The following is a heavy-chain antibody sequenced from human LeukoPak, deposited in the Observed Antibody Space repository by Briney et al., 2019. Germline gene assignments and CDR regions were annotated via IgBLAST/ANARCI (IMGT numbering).Heavy chain of an antibody. V-gene: IGHV3-49*03. Sequence: GGSLRLSCTASGFTFGDYAMSWFRQAPGKGLEWVGFIRSKAYGGTTEYAASVKGRFTISRDDSKSIAYLQMNSLKTEDTAVYYCTRDGVEVTTFFDYWGQGTLVTVSS. CDR3: TRDGVEVTTFFDY. CDR2: IRSKAYGGTT. CDR1: GFTFGDYA. D-gene: IGHD4-17*01. J-gene: IGHJ4*02.